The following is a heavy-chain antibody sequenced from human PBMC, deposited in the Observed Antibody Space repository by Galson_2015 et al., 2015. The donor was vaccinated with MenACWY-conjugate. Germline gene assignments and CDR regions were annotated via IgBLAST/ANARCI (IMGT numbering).Heavy chain of an antibody. J-gene: IGHJ4*02. CDR3: ARAAWNYMFFDS. Sequence: SETLSLTCTVSDDSVNSGSYYWNWIRQPPGKVLEWIGYVYYNENTNYNPSVESRVTISVDTSKNQFSLRLSSVTAADTAVYYCARAAWNYMFFDSWGQGSLVTVSS. CDR1: DDSVNSGSYY. V-gene: IGHV4-61*01. D-gene: IGHD1-7*01. CDR2: VYYNENT.